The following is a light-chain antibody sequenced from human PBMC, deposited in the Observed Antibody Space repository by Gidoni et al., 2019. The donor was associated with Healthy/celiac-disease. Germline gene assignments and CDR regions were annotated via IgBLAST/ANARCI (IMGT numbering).Light chain of an antibody. CDR2: DVS. J-gene: IGLJ2*01. V-gene: IGLV2-14*03. CDR1: TSDVGGYNY. CDR3: SSYTSSSIV. Sequence: QSALTQPASESGSPGQSITISCTGTTSDVGGYNYVPWYQQHPGKAPKLMIYDVSNRPSGVSNRFSGSKSGNTASLTISGLQAEDEADYYCSSYTSSSIVFGGGTKLTVL.